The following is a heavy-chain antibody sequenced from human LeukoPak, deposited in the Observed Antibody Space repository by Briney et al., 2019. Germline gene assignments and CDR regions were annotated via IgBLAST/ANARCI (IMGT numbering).Heavy chain of an antibody. J-gene: IGHJ6*04. Sequence: GGSLRLSCAASGFTFSSYAMSWVRQAPGKGLEWVSSISSSSSYIYYADSVKGRFTISRDNAKNSLYLQMNSLRAEDTAVYYCARESGGSCSDVWGKGTTVTVSS. V-gene: IGHV3-21*01. CDR1: GFTFSSYA. CDR3: ARESGGSCSDV. D-gene: IGHD2-15*01. CDR2: ISSSSSYI.